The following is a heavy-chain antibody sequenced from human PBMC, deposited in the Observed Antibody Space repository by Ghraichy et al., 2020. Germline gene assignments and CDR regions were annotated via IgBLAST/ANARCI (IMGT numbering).Heavy chain of an antibody. CDR3: VKEGYCSSTGCYASRYYYYYMDV. CDR2: ISWNSGSI. D-gene: IGHD2-2*01. Sequence: GGSLRLSCAASGFTFDDNAMHWVRQAPGKGLEWVSGISWNSGSITYADSVKGRFTISRDNAKNSLYLQMNSLRDEDTALYYCVKEGYCSSTGCYASRYYYYYMDVWGNGTTVTVSS. CDR1: GFTFDDNA. V-gene: IGHV3-9*01. J-gene: IGHJ6*03.